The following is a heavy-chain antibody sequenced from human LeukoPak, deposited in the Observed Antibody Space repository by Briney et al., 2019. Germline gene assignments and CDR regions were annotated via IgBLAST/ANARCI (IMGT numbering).Heavy chain of an antibody. J-gene: IGHJ6*02. CDR2: ISYDGSNK. V-gene: IGHV3-30-3*01. CDR1: GFTFSNFA. Sequence: GGSLRLSCAASGFTFSNFAMHWVRQAPGKGLEWVAVISYDGSNKYYADSVRGRFTSSRDSSKNTVYLQMNGLRVEDTAVYYCARDWGGQWENYYYGMDVWGQGTTVTVSS. D-gene: IGHD1-26*01. CDR3: ARDWGGQWENYYYGMDV.